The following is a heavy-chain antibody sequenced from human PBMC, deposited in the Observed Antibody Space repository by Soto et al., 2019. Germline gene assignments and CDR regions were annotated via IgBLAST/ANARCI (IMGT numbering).Heavy chain of an antibody. CDR2: IYYSGST. CDR3: AKDRPRRTSRYFFDY. V-gene: IGHV4-31*03. J-gene: IGHJ4*02. CDR1: GGSISSGGYY. Sequence: SETLSLTCTVSGGSISSGGYYWSWIRQHPGKGLEWIGYIYYSGSTYYNPSLKSRVTISVDTSKNQFSLNSLRAEDTALYYCAKDRPRRTSRYFFDYWGQGTPVTVSS.